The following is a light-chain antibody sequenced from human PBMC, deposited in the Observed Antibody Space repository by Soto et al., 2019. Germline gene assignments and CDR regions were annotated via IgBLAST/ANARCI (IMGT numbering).Light chain of an antibody. V-gene: IGKV1-5*01. J-gene: IGKJ1*01. CDR2: DAS. CDR3: LQHYTCLWT. CDR1: QSIGSW. Sequence: GDRVTITCRASQSIGSWLAWYQQKPGKAPKLLIYDASTLETGVPSRFSGSGSGTQFTLTISSLQPEDFATYYCLQHYTCLWTFGQGTKVDIK.